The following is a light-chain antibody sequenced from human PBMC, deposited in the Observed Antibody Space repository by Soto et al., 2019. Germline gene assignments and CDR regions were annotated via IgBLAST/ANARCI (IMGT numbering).Light chain of an antibody. CDR2: DVS. CDR1: SSDVGGYNY. CDR3: SSYTSSSTLVV. J-gene: IGLJ2*01. Sequence: QSALTQPASVSVSPGQSITISCTGTSSDVGGYNYVSWYQQHPGKAPKLMIYDVSNRPSGVSNRFSGSKSGNTASLTISWLQAEDEADYYCSSYTSSSTLVVFGGGTKLTVL. V-gene: IGLV2-14*01.